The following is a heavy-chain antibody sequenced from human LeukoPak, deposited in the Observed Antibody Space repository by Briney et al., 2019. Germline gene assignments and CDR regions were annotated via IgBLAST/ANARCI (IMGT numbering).Heavy chain of an antibody. CDR2: LSYDANE. J-gene: IGHJ6*03. V-gene: IGHV3-30-3*01. CDR3: LTRSLVAVTGNYYMDV. Sequence: PGSSLRLSCAASGFTFSSYAMHWVRQAPGKGLDLEWVTVLSYDANEYYADSVKGQFTISRDYSKNTLYLQMNSLIAEDTAEYYCLTRSLVAVTGNYYMDVWGKGTTVTVSS. D-gene: IGHD6-19*01. CDR1: GFTFSSYA.